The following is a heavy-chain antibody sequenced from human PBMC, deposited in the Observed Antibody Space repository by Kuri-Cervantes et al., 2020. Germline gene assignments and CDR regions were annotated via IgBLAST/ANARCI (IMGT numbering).Heavy chain of an antibody. CDR3: ARGEYRCGYEY. D-gene: IGHD5-12*01. CDR1: GGSISSSSYY. Sequence: GSLRLSCTVSGGSISSSSYYWGWSRQPPGKGLEWIESIYYSGSTYYNPSLKSRVTISVDTSKNQFSLKLSSVTAADTAVYYCARGEYRCGYEYWGQGTLVTVSS. J-gene: IGHJ1*01. V-gene: IGHV4-39*07. CDR2: IYYSGST.